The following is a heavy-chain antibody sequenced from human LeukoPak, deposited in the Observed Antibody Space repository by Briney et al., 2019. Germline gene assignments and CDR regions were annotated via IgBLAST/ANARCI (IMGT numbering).Heavy chain of an antibody. Sequence: APVKVSCKASGYTFTSYAMNWVRQAPGQGLEWMGWINTNTGNPTYAQGFTGRFVFSLDTSVSTAYLQISSLKAEDTAVYYCARGGLNVYYYYYGMDVWGQGTTVTVSS. V-gene: IGHV7-4-1*02. CDR1: GYTFTSYA. CDR3: ARGGLNVYYYYYGMDV. J-gene: IGHJ6*02. CDR2: INTNTGNP. D-gene: IGHD1-1*01.